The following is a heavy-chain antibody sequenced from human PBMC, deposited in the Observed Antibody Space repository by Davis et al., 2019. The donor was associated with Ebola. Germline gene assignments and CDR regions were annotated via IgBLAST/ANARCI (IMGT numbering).Heavy chain of an antibody. D-gene: IGHD3-10*01. J-gene: IGHJ6*02. CDR1: GFTFGDYA. Sequence: PGGSLRLSCAASGFTFGDYAMSWVRQAPGKGLEWVSAISGSGGSTYYADSVKGRFTISRDNSKNTLYLQMNSLRAEDTAVYYCAKMRGFGASYYYYGMDVWGQGTTVTVSS. CDR3: AKMRGFGASYYYYGMDV. V-gene: IGHV3-23*01. CDR2: ISGSGGST.